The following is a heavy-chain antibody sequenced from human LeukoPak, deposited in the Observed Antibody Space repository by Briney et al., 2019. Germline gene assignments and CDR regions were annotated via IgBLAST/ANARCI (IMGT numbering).Heavy chain of an antibody. D-gene: IGHD4-17*01. CDR2: IRSKAYGGTT. CDR3: TRESIYGDYVFDY. Sequence: GGSLRLSCTASGFTFGDYAMSWFRQAPGKGLEWVGFIRSKAYGGTTEYAASVKGRFTISRDDSKSIAYLQMNSLKTEDTAVYYCTRESIYGDYVFDYWGQGTLVTVSS. CDR1: GFTFGDYA. J-gene: IGHJ4*02. V-gene: IGHV3-49*03.